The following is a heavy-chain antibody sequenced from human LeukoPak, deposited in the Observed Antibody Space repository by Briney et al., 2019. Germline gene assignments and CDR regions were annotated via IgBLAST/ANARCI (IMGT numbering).Heavy chain of an antibody. V-gene: IGHV4-59*01. Sequence: SETLSLTCTVSGGSISSYYWSWIRQPPGKGLEWIGYIYYSGSTNYNPSLKSRVTISVDTSKNQFSLKLSSVTAADTAVYYCARDGGGYDSGGYYYYGMDVWGQGTTVTVSS. CDR3: ARDGGGYDSGGYYYYGMDV. CDR1: GGSISSYY. CDR2: IYYSGST. J-gene: IGHJ6*02. D-gene: IGHD5-12*01.